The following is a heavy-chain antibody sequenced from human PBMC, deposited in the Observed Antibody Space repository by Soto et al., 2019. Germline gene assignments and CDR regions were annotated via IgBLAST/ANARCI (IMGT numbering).Heavy chain of an antibody. V-gene: IGHV4-59*01. CDR1: GGSISTSY. CDR3: ARGSGYTAIDF. CDR2: IHESGKT. J-gene: IGHJ4*01. Sequence: PSETLSLTCTVSGGSISTSYWSWIRQPPGKGLEWIGYIHESGKTNYNPSLKSRVATSVDTSKNQFSLRLSSVTAADTAIYYCARGSGYTAIDFWGQGTLVT. D-gene: IGHD3-22*01.